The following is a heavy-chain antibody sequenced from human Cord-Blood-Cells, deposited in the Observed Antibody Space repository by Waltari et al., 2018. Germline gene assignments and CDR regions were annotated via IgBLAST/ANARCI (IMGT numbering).Heavy chain of an antibody. V-gene: IGHV7-4-1*02. CDR2: INTNTGNP. D-gene: IGHD2-2*01. CDR3: AQGCSSTSCPMPHFDY. J-gene: IGHJ4*02. Sequence: QAQLVQSGSALKQPGASVKVSCTASGYTFTSYAMNCVRQAPRQGLEWMGWINTNTGNPTYAQGFTGRFVFSLDTSVSTAYLQISSLKAEDTAVYYCAQGCSSTSCPMPHFDYWGQGTLVTVSS. CDR1: GYTFTSYA.